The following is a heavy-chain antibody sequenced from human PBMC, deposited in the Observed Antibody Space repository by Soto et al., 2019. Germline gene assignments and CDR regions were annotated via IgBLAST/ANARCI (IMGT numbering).Heavy chain of an antibody. J-gene: IGHJ4*02. Sequence: EVQLVESGGGLVKPGGSLRLSCAASGFTFSSYSMNWVRQAPGKGLEWVSSISGSSSYIYYADSVKGRFTISRDNAKNSLYLQMNSLRAEDTAVYYCARDYYGDYAWDYWGQGTLVTVSS. CDR1: GFTFSSYS. CDR2: ISGSSSYI. V-gene: IGHV3-21*01. CDR3: ARDYYGDYAWDY. D-gene: IGHD4-17*01.